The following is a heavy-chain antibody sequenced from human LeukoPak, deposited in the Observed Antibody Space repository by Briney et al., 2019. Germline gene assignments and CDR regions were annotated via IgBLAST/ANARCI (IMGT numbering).Heavy chain of an antibody. V-gene: IGHV4-4*02. CDR2: ISLTGLT. D-gene: IGHD2-8*01. Sequence: SETLSLTCGVSGGSISNTNWWSWVRQPPGQGLEWIGEISLTGLTHYNPSLESRGTVSLDKSKNQLSLNLTSVTAADTAVYYCSRENGAFSPFGYWGQETLVTVSS. J-gene: IGHJ4*02. CDR3: SRENGAFSPFGY. CDR1: GGSISNTNW.